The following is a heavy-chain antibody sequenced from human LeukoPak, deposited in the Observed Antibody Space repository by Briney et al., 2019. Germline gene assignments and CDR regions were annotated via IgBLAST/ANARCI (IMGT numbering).Heavy chain of an antibody. J-gene: IGHJ4*02. CDR3: ARADIAVAGKGIDY. CDR2: IYYSGST. V-gene: IGHV4-59*01. D-gene: IGHD6-19*01. CDR1: GGSISSYY. Sequence: PSETLSLTCTVSGGSISSYYWSWIRQPPGKGLEWIGYIYYSGSTNYNPSLKSRVTISVDTSKNHFSPKLSSGTAADMAVYYCARADIAVAGKGIDYWGQGTLVTVSS.